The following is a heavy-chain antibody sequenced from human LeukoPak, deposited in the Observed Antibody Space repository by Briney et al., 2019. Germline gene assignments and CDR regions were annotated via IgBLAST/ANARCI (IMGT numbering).Heavy chain of an antibody. V-gene: IGHV4-61*09. CDR2: IHISGST. CDR1: GGSISSGSYC. J-gene: IGHJ5*02. D-gene: IGHD5-18*01. CDR3: ARVKGGYPNWFDP. Sequence: SETLSLTCTVSGGSISSGSYCWSWIRQPAGKGLEWIGHIHISGSTNYNPSLKSRVTISVDMSKNQVSLKLSSVTAADTAVYYCARVKGGYPNWFDPWGQGTLVTVSS.